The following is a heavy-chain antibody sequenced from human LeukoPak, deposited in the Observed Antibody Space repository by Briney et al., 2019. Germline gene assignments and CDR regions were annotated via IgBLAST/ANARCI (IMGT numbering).Heavy chain of an antibody. V-gene: IGHV4-34*01. Sequence: SETLSLTCAVYGGSFSGYSWTCTRQPPGKGLEWIGEIDRSGSTNYNPSLKSRLTISVDASKNQFSLKLTSVTAADTAVYYCARGSATGLAYWGQGTLVTVS. J-gene: IGHJ4*02. CDR1: GGSFSGYS. CDR3: ARGSATGLAY. D-gene: IGHD1-1*01. CDR2: IDRSGST.